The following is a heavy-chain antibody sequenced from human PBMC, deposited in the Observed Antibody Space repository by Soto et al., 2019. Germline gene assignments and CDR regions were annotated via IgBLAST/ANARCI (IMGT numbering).Heavy chain of an antibody. CDR2: ISYDGSNK. V-gene: IGHV3-30-3*01. CDR1: GFTFSSYA. J-gene: IGHJ4*02. Sequence: PGGSLRLSCAASGFTFSSYAMHWVRQAPGKGLEWVAVISYDGSNKYYADSVKGRFTISRDNSKNTLYLQMNSLRAEDTAVYYCARDDYYYDLVLKNGPVDYWGQGTLVTVSS. D-gene: IGHD3-22*01. CDR3: ARDDYYYDLVLKNGPVDY.